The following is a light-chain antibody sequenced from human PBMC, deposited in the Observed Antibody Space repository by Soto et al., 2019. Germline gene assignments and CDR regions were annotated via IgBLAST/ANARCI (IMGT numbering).Light chain of an antibody. J-gene: IGLJ1*01. CDR3: ISYTDCSTYV. V-gene: IGLV2-18*02. Sequence: QSALTQPPSVSGSPGQSVTISCTGTSNDVASNYRVSWYQQPPGTAPQLVIYGVTNRPSGVPDRFSGSRSGNTAPLTISGLHAEDEADYFCISYTDCSTYVFGTGTKLTVL. CDR2: GVT. CDR1: SNDVASNYR.